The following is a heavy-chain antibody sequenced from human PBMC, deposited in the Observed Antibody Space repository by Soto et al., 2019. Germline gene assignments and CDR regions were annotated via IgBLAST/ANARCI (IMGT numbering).Heavy chain of an antibody. CDR3: ARRGYCSGGSCYPTPFDY. Sequence: SETLSLTCTVSGGSISSSSYYWGWIRQPPGKGLELIGSIYYSGSTYYNPSLKSRVTISVNTSKNPFSLKLRFVTAEDTAVYYCARRGYCSGGSCYPTPFDYWGQGTLVTVSS. V-gene: IGHV4-39*01. J-gene: IGHJ4*02. D-gene: IGHD2-15*01. CDR1: GGSISSSSYY. CDR2: IYYSGST.